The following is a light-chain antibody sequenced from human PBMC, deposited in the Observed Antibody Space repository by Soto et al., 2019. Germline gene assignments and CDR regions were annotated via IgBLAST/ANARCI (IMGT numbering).Light chain of an antibody. CDR3: LQHDSYPRT. CDR2: DAS. V-gene: IGKV3-20*01. Sequence: EFVLTQSPGTLSLSPVERATLSCRASQTVRNNYLAWYQQKPGQAPRLLIYDASSRATGIPDRFSGGGSGTDSTLTISRLEPEDIATYYCLQHDSYPRTFGQGTKVDIK. CDR1: QTVRNNY. J-gene: IGKJ1*01.